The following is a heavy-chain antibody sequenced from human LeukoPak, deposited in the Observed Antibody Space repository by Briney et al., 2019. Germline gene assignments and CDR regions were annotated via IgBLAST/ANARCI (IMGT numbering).Heavy chain of an antibody. J-gene: IGHJ3*02. CDR2: INSDGSST. V-gene: IGHV3-74*01. CDR1: GFTFSIFW. CDR3: ARELIIANDAFDI. D-gene: IGHD3-22*01. Sequence: PGGSLRLSCAASGFTFSIFWLHWVRQAPGKGLVWVSLINSDGSSTSYADSVKGRFTISRDNAKNTLYLQMNSLRAEDTAVYYCARELIIANDAFDIWGQGTMVTVSS.